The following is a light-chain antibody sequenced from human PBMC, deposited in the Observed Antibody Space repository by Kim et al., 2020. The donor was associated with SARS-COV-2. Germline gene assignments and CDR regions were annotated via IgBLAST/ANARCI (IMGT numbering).Light chain of an antibody. Sequence: APGKTARCTSGGNNLGAKGVPWYQQSPGQAPVLVIYYDSDRPSGIPERFSGSNSGNTATLTISRVEAGDEADYYCQVWDSSSDHPVFGGGTQLTVL. CDR2: YDS. CDR1: NLGAKG. CDR3: QVWDSSSDHPV. V-gene: IGLV3-21*04. J-gene: IGLJ2*01.